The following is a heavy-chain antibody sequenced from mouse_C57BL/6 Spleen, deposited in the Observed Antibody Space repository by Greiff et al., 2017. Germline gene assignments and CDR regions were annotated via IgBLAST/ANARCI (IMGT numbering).Heavy chain of an antibody. V-gene: IGHV1-15*01. CDR2: IDPETGGT. D-gene: IGHD2-2*01. CDR3: TREWLPRYFDV. Sequence: VQLQQSGAELVRPGASVTLSCKASGYTFTDYEMHWVKQTPVHGLEWIGAIDPETGGTAYNQKFKGKAILTADKSSSTAYMELRSLTSEDSSVYYCTREWLPRYFDVWGTGTTVTGSS. J-gene: IGHJ1*03. CDR1: GYTFTDYE.